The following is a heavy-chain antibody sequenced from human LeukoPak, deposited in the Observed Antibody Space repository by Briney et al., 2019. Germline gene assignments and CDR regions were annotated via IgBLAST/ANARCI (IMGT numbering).Heavy chain of an antibody. CDR1: GFTFSNAW. V-gene: IGHV3-15*01. CDR2: IKSKTDGGTT. Sequence: GGSLRLSCAASGFTFSNAWMSWVRQAPGKGLEWVGRIKSKTDGGTTDYAAPVKGRFTISRDDSKNTLYLQMNSLKTEDTAVYYCTTDRAVTTGGDFDYWGQGTLATVSS. D-gene: IGHD4-17*01. J-gene: IGHJ4*02. CDR3: TTDRAVTTGGDFDY.